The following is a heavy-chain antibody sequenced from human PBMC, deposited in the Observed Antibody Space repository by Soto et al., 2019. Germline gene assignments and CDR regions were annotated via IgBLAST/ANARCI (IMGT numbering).Heavy chain of an antibody. V-gene: IGHV3-21*06. Sequence: GSLRLSCAASGFTFSRYGMNWLRQAPWKGLEWVASISSSTSYVYYADSVKGRFSTSRDNAKNILYLEMYALRTEDTAVYYCARDPSEGRVGNWFESWGQGTLVTVSS. D-gene: IGHD2-2*01. CDR3: ARDPSEGRVGNWFES. J-gene: IGHJ5*01. CDR1: GFTFSRYG. CDR2: ISSSTSYV.